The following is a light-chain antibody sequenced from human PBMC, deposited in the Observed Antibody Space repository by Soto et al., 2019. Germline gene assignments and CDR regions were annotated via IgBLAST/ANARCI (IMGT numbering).Light chain of an antibody. J-gene: IGLJ3*02. Sequence: QSALTQPASVSGSPGQSITISCTGTSSDVGDYNYVSWYQQHPGKAPKLMIYEVSNRPSGVSNRFSGSKSGNTAFLTISGLQAEDEADYYCSSYTSSNTWVFGGGTKLTVL. CDR1: SSDVGDYNY. CDR2: EVS. CDR3: SSYTSSNTWV. V-gene: IGLV2-14*01.